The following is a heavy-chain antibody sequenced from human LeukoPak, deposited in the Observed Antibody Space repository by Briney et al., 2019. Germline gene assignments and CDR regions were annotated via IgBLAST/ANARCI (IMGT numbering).Heavy chain of an antibody. CDR2: IYYSGST. Sequence: SETLSLTCTVSGGSISSSSYYWGWIRQPPGKGLERIGSIYYSGSTYYNPSLKSRVTISVDTSKNQFSLKLSSVTAADTAVYYCARRRGVIQMWFDPWGQGTLVTVSS. CDR1: GGSISSSSYY. CDR3: ARRRGVIQMWFDP. J-gene: IGHJ5*02. D-gene: IGHD3-10*01. V-gene: IGHV4-39*01.